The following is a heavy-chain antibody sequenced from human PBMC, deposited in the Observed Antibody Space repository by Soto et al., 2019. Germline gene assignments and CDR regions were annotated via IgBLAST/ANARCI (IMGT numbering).Heavy chain of an antibody. CDR3: ARVEGGEGSWYYFDY. V-gene: IGHV4-30-2*01. D-gene: IGHD6-13*01. Sequence: QLQLQESGSGLVKPSQTLSLTCAVSGGSISSGGYSWSWIRQPLGKGLEWIGYIYHSGSTHYNPSLKSRVPISVDRSKNQFSLKLSSVTAADTAVYYCARVEGGEGSWYYFDYWGQGTLVTVSS. CDR1: GGSISSGGYS. J-gene: IGHJ4*02. CDR2: IYHSGST.